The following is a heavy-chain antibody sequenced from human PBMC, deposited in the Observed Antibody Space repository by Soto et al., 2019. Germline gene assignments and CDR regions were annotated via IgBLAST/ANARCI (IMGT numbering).Heavy chain of an antibody. CDR2: ISYDGSNK. J-gene: IGHJ4*02. D-gene: IGHD2-15*01. V-gene: IGHV3-30*18. CDR1: GFTFSSYG. Sequence: QVQLVESGGGVVQPGRSLRLSCAASGFTFSSYGMHWVRQAPGKGLEWVAVISYDGSNKYYADSVKGRFTISRDNSKNTXXLQMNSLRAEDTAVYYCAKDREGYCSGGSCYTEDYWGQGTLVTVSS. CDR3: AKDREGYCSGGSCYTEDY.